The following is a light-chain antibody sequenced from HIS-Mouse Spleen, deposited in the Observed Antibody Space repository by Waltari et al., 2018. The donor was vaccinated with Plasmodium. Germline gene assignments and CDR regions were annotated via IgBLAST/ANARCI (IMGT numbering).Light chain of an antibody. CDR3: YSTDSSGNHRV. Sequence: SYELTQPPSVSVSPGHTARITCSGDALPKKYAYWYQQKSGQAPVLVIYEDSKRPSGLPERFSGSSSGTMATLTISGAQVEDEADYYCYSTDSSGNHRVFGGGTKLTVL. CDR1: ALPKKY. V-gene: IGLV3-10*01. CDR2: EDS. J-gene: IGLJ3*02.